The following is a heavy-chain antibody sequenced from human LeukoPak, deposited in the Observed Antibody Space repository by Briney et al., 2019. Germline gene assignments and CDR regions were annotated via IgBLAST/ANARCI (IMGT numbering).Heavy chain of an antibody. CDR2: ISSGSSYI. V-gene: IGHV3-21*01. Sequence: PGGSLRLSCAASGFTFSTYSMNWVHQAPGRGLEWVSSISSGSSYIYYADSVKGRFTISRDNAKNSLYLQMNSLRAEDTAMYFCARVSSDYWGQGTLVTVSS. CDR1: GFTFSTYS. J-gene: IGHJ4*02. CDR3: ARVSSDY.